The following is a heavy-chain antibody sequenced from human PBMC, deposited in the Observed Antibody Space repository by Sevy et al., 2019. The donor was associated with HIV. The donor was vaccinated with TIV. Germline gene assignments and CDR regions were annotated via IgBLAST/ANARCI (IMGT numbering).Heavy chain of an antibody. CDR2: FFFSGST. CDR1: GVSISAGSYD. Sequence: SETLSLTCTVSGVSISAGSYDWGWIRQPPGKGLEWIATFFFSGSTYYNPSLKSRVTISVDTSKSRFSLKLNSVTAADTAVYYCARQGGLVDRAFDYWGQGTLVTVSS. J-gene: IGHJ4*02. D-gene: IGHD2-21*01. V-gene: IGHV4-39*01. CDR3: ARQGGLVDRAFDY.